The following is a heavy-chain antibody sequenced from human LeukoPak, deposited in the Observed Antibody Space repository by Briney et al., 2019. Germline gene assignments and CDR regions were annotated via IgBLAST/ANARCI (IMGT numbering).Heavy chain of an antibody. CDR1: GYTFTSYG. J-gene: IGHJ4*02. CDR2: ISAYNGNT. CDR3: TRGPLAVAGSPLFY. Sequence: VSVKVSCKASGYTFTSYGITWVRQAPGQGLEWMGWISAYNGNTKYVQKPQGRVTMTTDTSTSTAYMELRSLRSDDTAVYYCTRGPLAVAGSPLFYWGQGTLVTVSS. D-gene: IGHD6-13*01. V-gene: IGHV1-18*01.